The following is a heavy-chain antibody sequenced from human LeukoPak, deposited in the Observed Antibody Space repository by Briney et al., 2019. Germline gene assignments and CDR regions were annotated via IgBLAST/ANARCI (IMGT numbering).Heavy chain of an antibody. Sequence: SETLSLTCTVSGGSISSYYWSWIRQPPGKGLEWIGYIYYSGSTNYNPSLKSRVTISVDTSKNQFSLKLSSVTAADTAVYYCARDLYIAGVASFDAFDIWGQGTMVTVSS. V-gene: IGHV4-59*01. CDR3: ARDLYIAGVASFDAFDI. J-gene: IGHJ3*02. CDR2: IYYSGST. D-gene: IGHD2-21*01. CDR1: GGSISSYY.